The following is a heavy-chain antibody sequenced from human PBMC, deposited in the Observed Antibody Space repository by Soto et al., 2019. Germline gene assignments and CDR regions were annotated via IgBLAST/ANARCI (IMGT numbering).Heavy chain of an antibody. Sequence: PGGSLRLSCAASGFKFSDYWMSWVRQAPGKGLEWVGNIKHDTSEAHYADSVKGRFTITRDNIKNFLFLQMNGLRSDDTAAYYCARDGLLFSRPYRASHFDFWGQGTLVTVSS. J-gene: IGHJ4*02. D-gene: IGHD3-16*02. CDR1: GFKFSDYW. V-gene: IGHV3-7*03. CDR3: ARDGLLFSRPYRASHFDF. CDR2: IKHDTSEA.